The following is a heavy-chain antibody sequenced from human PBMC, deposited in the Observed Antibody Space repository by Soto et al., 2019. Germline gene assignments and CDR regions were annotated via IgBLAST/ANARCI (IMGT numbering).Heavy chain of an antibody. D-gene: IGHD3-22*01. CDR1: AGLPRTGRYH. CDR3: ARRLYHDSSGFEGGGMDV. J-gene: IGHJ6*02. Sequence: VSAGLPRTGRYHLCWIRHHPGKGLEWIGSIYYSGSTYYNPSLKSRVTTSVDTSKNQFSLKLSSVTAADTAVYYCARRLYHDSSGFEGGGMDVWGQGTTVT. CDR2: IYYSGST. V-gene: IGHV4-39*01.